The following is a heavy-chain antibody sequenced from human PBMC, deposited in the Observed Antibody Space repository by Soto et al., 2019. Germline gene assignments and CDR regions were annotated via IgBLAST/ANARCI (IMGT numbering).Heavy chain of an antibody. J-gene: IGHJ6*02. CDR2: IYYSVST. D-gene: IGHD6-25*01. Sequence: SETLSLTCTVSGGCISSGGYYWSWIRQHPGKGLEWIGYIYYSVSTYYNPSLKSRVTISVDTSKNQFSLKLSSVTAADTAVYYCARKGGPLYYYYYGMDVWGQGTTVTVS. CDR1: GGCISSGGYY. V-gene: IGHV4-31*03. CDR3: ARKGGPLYYYYYGMDV.